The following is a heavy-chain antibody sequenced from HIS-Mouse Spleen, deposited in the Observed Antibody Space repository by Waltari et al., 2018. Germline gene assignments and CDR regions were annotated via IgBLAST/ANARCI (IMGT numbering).Heavy chain of an antibody. CDR1: GGSISSSSYY. CDR3: AREIPYSSSWYDWYFDL. V-gene: IGHV4-39*07. J-gene: IGHJ2*01. D-gene: IGHD6-13*01. Sequence: QLQLQESGPGLVKPSETLSLTCTVSGGSISSSSYYWGWNRQPPGKGLEWIGRIYYSASTSYHPSLTSRVTISVDTSKNQFSLKLSSVTAADTAVYYCAREIPYSSSWYDWYFDLWGRGTLVTVSS. CDR2: IYYSAST.